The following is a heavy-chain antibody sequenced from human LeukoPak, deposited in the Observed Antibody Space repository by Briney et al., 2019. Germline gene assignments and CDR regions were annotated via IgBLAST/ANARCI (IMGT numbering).Heavy chain of an antibody. Sequence: PGGSLRLSCAASGFTFSSYAMSWVRQAPGKGLEWVSDISGGGATTFYADSVKGRFTISRDNSKNTLYLQLSSLRAEDTAVYYCGKSTGYSTTGRDFDSWGRGTLVTVSS. D-gene: IGHD6-13*01. CDR2: ISGGGATT. V-gene: IGHV3-23*01. J-gene: IGHJ4*02. CDR1: GFTFSSYA. CDR3: GKSTGYSTTGRDFDS.